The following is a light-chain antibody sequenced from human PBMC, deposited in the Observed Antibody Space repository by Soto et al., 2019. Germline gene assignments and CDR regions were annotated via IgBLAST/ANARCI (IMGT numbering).Light chain of an antibody. CDR3: QQYDNSIT. Sequence: EIVLTQSPDTLSLSPGDSATLSCRASQSVSSNYLAWYQQKPGQAPRLLIYGASSRATGIPDRFSGSGSGTDFTLTISSLELEDFAVFYCQQYDNSITFGQGTRLEIE. CDR1: QSVSSNY. V-gene: IGKV3-20*01. J-gene: IGKJ5*01. CDR2: GAS.